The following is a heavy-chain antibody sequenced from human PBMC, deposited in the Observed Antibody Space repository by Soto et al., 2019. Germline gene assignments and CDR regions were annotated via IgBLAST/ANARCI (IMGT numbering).Heavy chain of an antibody. CDR2: ISGSGGST. CDR3: AKDFTVPDTAVAGTDY. V-gene: IGHV3-23*01. D-gene: IGHD6-19*01. J-gene: IGHJ4*02. Sequence: PGGSLRLSCAASGCTFSSYAMSSVRQAPGKGLEWVSAISGSGGSTYYADSVKGRFTISRDNSKNTLYLQMNSLRAEDTAVYYCAKDFTVPDTAVAGTDYWGQGTLVIVS. CDR1: GCTFSSYA.